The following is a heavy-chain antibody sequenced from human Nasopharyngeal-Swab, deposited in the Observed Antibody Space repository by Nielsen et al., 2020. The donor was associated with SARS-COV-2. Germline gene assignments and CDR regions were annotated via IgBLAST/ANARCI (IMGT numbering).Heavy chain of an antibody. J-gene: IGHJ3*02. D-gene: IGHD2-2*01. CDR2: IKQDGSEK. CDR1: GFTFSSYA. Sequence: GGSLRLSCAASGFTFSSYAMSWVRQAPGKGLEWVANIKQDGSEKYYVDSVKGRFTISRDNAKNSLYLQMNSLRAEDTAVYYCARDGGRGPYIVVVPAVDAFDIWGQGTMVTVSS. V-gene: IGHV3-7*01. CDR3: ARDGGRGPYIVVVPAVDAFDI.